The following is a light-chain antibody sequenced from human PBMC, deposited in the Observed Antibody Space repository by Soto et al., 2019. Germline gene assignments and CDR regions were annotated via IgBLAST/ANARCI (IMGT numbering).Light chain of an antibody. Sequence: EIVLTQSPGTLSLSPGERATLSCRASQSVSSDYLAWYQQKPGQTPKVLIYRASSRATGIPDRFSGSGSGTDFTLTISRLEPEDFAVYYCQQYGASPYTFGRGTKLEIK. CDR3: QQYGASPYT. V-gene: IGKV3-20*01. CDR1: QSVSSDY. CDR2: RAS. J-gene: IGKJ2*01.